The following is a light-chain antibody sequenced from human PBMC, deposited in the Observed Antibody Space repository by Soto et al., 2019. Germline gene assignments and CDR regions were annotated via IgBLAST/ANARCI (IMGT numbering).Light chain of an antibody. Sequence: DIQMTQSPSTLSASVGDRVTITCRASQSISSWLAWYQQKPGKASKLLIYDASSLESWVPSRFSGSGSGTEFTLTISCLQPDDFATYYCQQYNSYSMYTFGQGTKLEIK. CDR3: QQYNSYSMYT. V-gene: IGKV1-5*01. CDR1: QSISSW. CDR2: DAS. J-gene: IGKJ2*01.